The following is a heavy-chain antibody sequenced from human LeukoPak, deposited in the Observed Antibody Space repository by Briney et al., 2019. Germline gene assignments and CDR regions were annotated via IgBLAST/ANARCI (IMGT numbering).Heavy chain of an antibody. CDR2: INPNSGGT. D-gene: IGHD5-18*01. J-gene: IGHJ4*02. CDR3: ARELSGGYSYGYDY. V-gene: IGHV1-2*02. Sequence: ASVEVSCKASGYTFTGYYMHWVRQAPGQGLEWMGWINPNSGGTNYAQKFQGRVTMTRDTSISAAYMELSRLRSDDTAVYYCARELSGGYSYGYDYWGQGTLVTVSS. CDR1: GYTFTGYY.